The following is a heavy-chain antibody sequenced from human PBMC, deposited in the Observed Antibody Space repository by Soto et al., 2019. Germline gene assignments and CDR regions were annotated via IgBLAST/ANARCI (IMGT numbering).Heavy chain of an antibody. CDR2: ISHSGTS. V-gene: IGHV4-4*02. D-gene: IGHD3-9*01. Sequence: QVQLQESGPGLVKPSGTLSLTCAVSGGSISSSHWWTWVRQSPGKGLEYIGEISHSGTSNSNPSLQSRGPLAVDKSKNHFSLTLTSVTAADTAVYYCARVVLTITRGAFDAWGQGTLVIVSS. J-gene: IGHJ3*01. CDR1: GGSISSSHW. CDR3: ARVVLTITRGAFDA.